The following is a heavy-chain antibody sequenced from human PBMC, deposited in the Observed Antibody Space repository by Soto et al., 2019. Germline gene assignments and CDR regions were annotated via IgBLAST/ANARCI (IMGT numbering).Heavy chain of an antibody. D-gene: IGHD6-6*01. V-gene: IGHV5-10-1*01. CDR1: GYSFTSYW. CDR3: ARRKAARYYYYYGMDV. Sequence: GESLKISCQGSGYSFTSYWISWVRQMPWKGLEWMGRIDPSDSYTNYSPSFQGHVTISADKSISTAYLQWSSLKASDTAMYYCARRKAARYYYYYGMDVWGQGTTVTVSS. CDR2: IDPSDSYT. J-gene: IGHJ6*02.